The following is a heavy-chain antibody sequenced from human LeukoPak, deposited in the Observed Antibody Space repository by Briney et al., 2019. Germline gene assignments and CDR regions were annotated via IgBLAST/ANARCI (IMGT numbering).Heavy chain of an antibody. V-gene: IGHV3-11*03. CDR1: AFTFSDYH. CDR3: ARRESSSWYHFDY. Sequence: GGSLRLSCAASAFTFSDYHMNWIRQAPGKGLEWVSYITGSSRSANYADSVEGRFTISRDNAKNSLYLQMNSLRAEDTAVYYCARRESSSWYHFDYWGQGTLVTVSS. CDR2: ITGSSRSA. D-gene: IGHD6-13*01. J-gene: IGHJ4*02.